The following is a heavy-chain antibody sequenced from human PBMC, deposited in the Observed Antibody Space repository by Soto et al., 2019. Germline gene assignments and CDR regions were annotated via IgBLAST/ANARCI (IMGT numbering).Heavy chain of an antibody. J-gene: IGHJ4*02. D-gene: IGHD2-15*01. V-gene: IGHV3-33*01. CDR3: ARDGVDSYFDY. CDR1: GFTFCSYG. Sequence: QVQLVESGGGVVQPGRSLRLSCAASGFTFCSYGMHWVRQAPGKGLEWVAVIWYDGSNKYYADSVKGRFTISRDNSKNTLYLQMNSLRAEDTAVYYCARDGVDSYFDYWGQGTLVTVSS. CDR2: IWYDGSNK.